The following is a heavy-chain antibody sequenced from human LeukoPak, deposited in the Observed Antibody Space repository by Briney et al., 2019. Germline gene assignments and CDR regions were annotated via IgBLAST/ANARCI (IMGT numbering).Heavy chain of an antibody. CDR3: ARTPPGDYAGNYYYYYYMDV. D-gene: IGHD1-14*01. J-gene: IGHJ6*03. V-gene: IGHV1-69*05. Sequence: SVKVSCKASGGTFSSYAISWVRQAPGQGLEWMGGIIPIFGTANYAQKFQGRVTITTDESTSTAYMELSSLRSEDTAVYYCARTPPGDYAGNYYYYYYMDVWGKGTTVTVSS. CDR2: IIPIFGTA. CDR1: GGTFSSYA.